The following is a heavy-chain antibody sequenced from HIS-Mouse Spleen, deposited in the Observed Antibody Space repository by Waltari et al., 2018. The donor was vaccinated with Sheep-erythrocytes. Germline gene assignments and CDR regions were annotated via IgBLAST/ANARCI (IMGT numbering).Heavy chain of an antibody. CDR3: ARARLTGCDY. J-gene: IGHJ4*02. CDR2: INPSGGST. Sequence: HWVRQAPGQGLEWMGIINPSGGSTSYAQKFQGRVTMTRDTSTSTVYMELSSLRSEDTAVYYCARARLTGCDYWGQGTLVTVSS. V-gene: IGHV1-46*03. D-gene: IGHD1-20*01.